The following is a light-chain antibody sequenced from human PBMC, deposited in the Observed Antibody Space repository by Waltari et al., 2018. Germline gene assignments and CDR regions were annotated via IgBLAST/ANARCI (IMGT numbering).Light chain of an antibody. V-gene: IGKV3-15*01. Sequence: EIVMTQSPATLPVSPGEGATLSCRASQSISNNLAWYQQKPGQAPRLLIYGASTRATGVPDRFSGRGSGTEFTLTISSLQSEDFALYYCQHYNNWPPWTFGQGTKVEIK. CDR2: GAS. CDR3: QHYNNWPPWT. J-gene: IGKJ1*01. CDR1: QSISNN.